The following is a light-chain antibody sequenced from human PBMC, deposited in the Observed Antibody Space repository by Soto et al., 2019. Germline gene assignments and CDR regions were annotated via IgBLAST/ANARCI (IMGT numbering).Light chain of an antibody. CDR3: SSYTSSSTVV. CDR2: DVS. J-gene: IGLJ2*01. V-gene: IGLV2-14*01. Sequence: QSALTQPPSASGSPGQSVAISCTGTSSDIGAYKFVSWYQQHPGKAPKLIIYDVSNRPSGVSNRFSGSKSGNTASLTISGLQAEDEADYYCSSYTSSSTVVFGGGTKVTVL. CDR1: SSDIGAYKF.